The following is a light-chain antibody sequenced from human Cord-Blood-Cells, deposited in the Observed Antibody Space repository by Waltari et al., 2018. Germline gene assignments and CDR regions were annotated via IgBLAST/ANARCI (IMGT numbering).Light chain of an antibody. V-gene: IGKV1D-12*01. Sequence: QLTRSPCAVSASVDARVTIRCRAGQVIRSWLAWYQQKPGNAPKLLSYAASSLQSGVPERFSGSGSGTDFTLTISSLEPEDFATYYCQQDNSFPRTFGQGTRLEIK. CDR1: QVIRSW. CDR2: AAS. J-gene: IGKJ5*01. CDR3: QQDNSFPRT.